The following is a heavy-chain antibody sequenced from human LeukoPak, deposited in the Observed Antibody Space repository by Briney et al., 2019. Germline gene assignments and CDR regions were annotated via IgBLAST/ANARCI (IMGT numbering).Heavy chain of an antibody. CDR3: ARDGRGGSLDY. Sequence: PGGSLRLSCAASGFTFSTYWMSWVRQAPGKGLEWVANIKQDGSDKYYVDSVKGRFTISKDNGKNSLYLQMNSLRAEDTAVYYCARDGRGGSLDYWGRGPLVTVSS. D-gene: IGHD2-15*01. CDR1: GFTFSTYW. CDR2: IKQDGSDK. V-gene: IGHV3-7*01. J-gene: IGHJ4*02.